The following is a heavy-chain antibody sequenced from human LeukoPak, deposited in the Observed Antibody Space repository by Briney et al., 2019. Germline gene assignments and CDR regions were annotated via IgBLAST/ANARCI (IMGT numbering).Heavy chain of an antibody. D-gene: IGHD6-13*01. CDR3: ARCEAAAGDFDY. CDR1: GGSISSSSYY. J-gene: IGHJ4*02. Sequence: SETLSLTCTVSGGSISSSSYYWGWIRQPPGKGLEWIGSIYYSGSTYYNPSLKSRVTISVDTSKNQFSLKLSSVTAADTAVYYCARCEAAAGDFDYWGQGTLVTVSS. CDR2: IYYSGST. V-gene: IGHV4-39*07.